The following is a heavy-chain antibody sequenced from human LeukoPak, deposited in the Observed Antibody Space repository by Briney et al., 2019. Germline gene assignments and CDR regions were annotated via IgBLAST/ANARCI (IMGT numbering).Heavy chain of an antibody. Sequence: PSETLSLTCTVSGDSFSSVTDYWAWIRQPPGKGLEWIASGDYSGGTYYNPSLESRVAISADMSKKQFSLKLTSVTGADTAVYYCAGERGEEYSSGWYKRNYFDNWGQGIRVTVSS. V-gene: IGHV4-39*07. J-gene: IGHJ4*02. CDR3: AGERGEEYSSGWYKRNYFDN. CDR2: GDYSGGT. D-gene: IGHD6-19*01. CDR1: GDSFSSVTDY.